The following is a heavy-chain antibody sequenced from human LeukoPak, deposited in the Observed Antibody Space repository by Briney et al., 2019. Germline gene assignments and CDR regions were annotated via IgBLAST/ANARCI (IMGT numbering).Heavy chain of an antibody. V-gene: IGHV3-7*01. CDR2: IKQDGSEK. D-gene: IGHD2-2*01. Sequence: GGSLRLSCAASGFTFSSYAMSWVRQAPGKGLEWVANIKQDGSEKYYVDSVKGRFTISRDNAKNSLYLQMNSLRAEDTAVYYCAREVVVVPAFDIWGQGTMVTVSS. CDR1: GFTFSSYA. CDR3: AREVVVVPAFDI. J-gene: IGHJ3*02.